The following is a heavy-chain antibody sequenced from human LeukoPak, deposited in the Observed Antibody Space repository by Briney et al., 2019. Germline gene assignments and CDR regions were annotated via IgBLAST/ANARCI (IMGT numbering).Heavy chain of an antibody. D-gene: IGHD6-13*01. CDR3: AKDSAYSSPNWFDP. V-gene: IGHV3-23*01. Sequence: GGSLRLSCAASGFTFSSYAMNWVRQAPGKGLEWVSAISSSGISTYYADSVKGRFTISRDNSKNTLYLQMNSLRAEDTAVYYCAKDSAYSSPNWFDPWGQGTLVTVSS. CDR2: ISSSGIST. J-gene: IGHJ5*02. CDR1: GFTFSSYA.